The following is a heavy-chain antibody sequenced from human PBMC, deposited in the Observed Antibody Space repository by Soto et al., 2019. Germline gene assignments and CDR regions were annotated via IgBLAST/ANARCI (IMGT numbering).Heavy chain of an antibody. CDR2: IWYDGSNK. D-gene: IGHD2-2*01. Sequence: VGLMRLSCAASGVTFSNYGMRWVRQAPGKGLEWVAVIWYDGSNKYYADSVKGRFTISRDNAKNTLYLQMNSLRAEDTAVYYCARDLRGPAAFFDYWGQGTLVTVSS. CDR1: GVTFSNYG. V-gene: IGHV3-33*01. J-gene: IGHJ4*02. CDR3: ARDLRGPAAFFDY.